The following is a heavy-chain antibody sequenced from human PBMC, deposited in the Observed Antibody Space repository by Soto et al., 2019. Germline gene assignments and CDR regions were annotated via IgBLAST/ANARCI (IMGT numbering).Heavy chain of an antibody. V-gene: IGHV3-30*18. J-gene: IGHJ4*02. D-gene: IGHD5-12*01. CDR3: AKERSVVATTPDLDY. CDR1: GFTFSSFG. Sequence: QVQLVESGGGVVQPGRSLRLSCAASGFTFSSFGMHWVRHAPGKGLEWVAVASYDGSYKYYADSVKGRFTISRDNSKNTLYLQMNSLRAEDTAVSYCAKERSVVATTPDLDYWGQGTLVTVS. CDR2: ASYDGSYK.